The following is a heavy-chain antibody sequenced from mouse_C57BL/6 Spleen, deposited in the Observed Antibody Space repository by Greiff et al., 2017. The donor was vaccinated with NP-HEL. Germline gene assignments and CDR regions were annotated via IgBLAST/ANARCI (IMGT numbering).Heavy chain of an antibody. Sequence: QVQLQQSGPELVKPGASVKISCKASGYAFSSSWMNWVKQRPGKGLEWIGRIYPGDGDTNYNGKFKGKATLTADKSSSTAYMQLSSLTSEDSAVYFCARGGPAQASWFAYWGQGTLVTVSA. D-gene: IGHD3-2*02. CDR2: IYPGDGDT. CDR1: GYAFSSSW. CDR3: ARGGPAQASWFAY. V-gene: IGHV1-82*01. J-gene: IGHJ3*01.